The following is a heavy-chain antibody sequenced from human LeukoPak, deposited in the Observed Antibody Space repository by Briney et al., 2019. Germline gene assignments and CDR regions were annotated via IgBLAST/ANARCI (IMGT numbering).Heavy chain of an antibody. V-gene: IGHV4-59*01. D-gene: IGHD2-8*01. J-gene: IGHJ5*02. CDR2: IYDRGST. Sequence: SETLSLACTVSGGSISSYYWSWIRQPPGKGLEWIGNIYDRGSTKYNPSLKSRVTISVDTSKNQFSLKVTSVTAADTAIYYCARDSMYATNYFDPWGQGTQVTVSS. CDR3: ARDSMYATNYFDP. CDR1: GGSISSYY.